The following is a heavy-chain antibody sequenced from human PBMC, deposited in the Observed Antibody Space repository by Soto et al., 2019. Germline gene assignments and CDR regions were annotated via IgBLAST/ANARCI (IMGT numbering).Heavy chain of an antibody. CDR3: AKGTTGNSYYYYYYGMDV. CDR1: GFTFSSYA. D-gene: IGHD4-17*01. J-gene: IGHJ6*02. V-gene: IGHV3-23*01. CDR2: ISGSGGST. Sequence: GGSLRLSCAASGFTFSSYAMSWVRQAPGKGLEWVSAISGSGGSTYYADSVKGRFTISRDNSKNTLYLQMNSLRAEDTAVYYCAKGTTGNSYYYYYYGMDVWGQGTTVTVS.